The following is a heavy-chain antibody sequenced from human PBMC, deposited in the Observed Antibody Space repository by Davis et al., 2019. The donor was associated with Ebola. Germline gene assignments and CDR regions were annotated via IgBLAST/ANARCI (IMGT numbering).Heavy chain of an antibody. CDR2: ISSSSSTI. CDR3: ARVQRSLRFLEWSGFDY. CDR1: GFTFSSYS. J-gene: IGHJ4*02. V-gene: IGHV3-48*02. D-gene: IGHD3-3*01. Sequence: LSLTCAASGFTFSSYSMNWVRQAPGKGLEWVSYISSSSSTIYYADSVKGRFTISRDNAKNSLYLQMNSLRDEDTAVYYCARVQRSLRFLEWSGFDYWGQGTLVTVSS.